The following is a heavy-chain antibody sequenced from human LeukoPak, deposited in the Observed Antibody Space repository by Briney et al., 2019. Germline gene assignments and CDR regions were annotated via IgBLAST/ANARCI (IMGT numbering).Heavy chain of an antibody. CDR3: AKGSGFGGYDLDY. D-gene: IGHD5-12*01. Sequence: QTGGSLRLSCAASGFTFSTFGLSWVRQAPGKGLEWVSGTTGSGETTYYADSVKGRFTISRDNFKNTLYLQMNSLRAEDTAFYYCAKGSGFGGYDLDYWGQGTLVTVSS. CDR1: GFTFSTFG. J-gene: IGHJ4*02. CDR2: TTGSGETT. V-gene: IGHV3-23*01.